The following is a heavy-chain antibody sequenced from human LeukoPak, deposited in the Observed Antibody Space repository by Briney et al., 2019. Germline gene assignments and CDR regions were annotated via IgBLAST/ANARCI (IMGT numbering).Heavy chain of an antibody. J-gene: IGHJ5*02. CDR2: IIPIFGTA. CDR1: GGTFSSYA. CDR3: ARSTYYYDSSGYGTPWFDP. D-gene: IGHD3-22*01. Sequence: SVKVSCKASGGTFSSYAISWVRQAPGQGLEWMGGIIPIFGTANYAQKFQGRVTITADESTSTAYMELSSLRSEDTAVYYCARSTYYYDSSGYGTPWFDPWGQGTLVTVSS. V-gene: IGHV1-69*13.